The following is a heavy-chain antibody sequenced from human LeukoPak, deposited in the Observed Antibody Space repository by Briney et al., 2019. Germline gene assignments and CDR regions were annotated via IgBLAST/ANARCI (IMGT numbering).Heavy chain of an antibody. CDR1: GFTFSGYA. CDR3: AELGITMIGGV. D-gene: IGHD3-10*02. Sequence: GGSLRLSCAASGFTFSGYAMNWVRQAPGKGLEWVSAISSTDAGTYHADSVKGRFTIPRDNAKNSLYLQMNSLRAEDTAVYYCAELGITMIGGVWGKGTTVTISS. V-gene: IGHV3-23*01. CDR2: ISSTDAGT. J-gene: IGHJ6*04.